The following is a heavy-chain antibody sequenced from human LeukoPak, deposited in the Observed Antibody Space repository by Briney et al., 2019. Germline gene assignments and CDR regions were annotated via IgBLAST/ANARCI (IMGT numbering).Heavy chain of an antibody. Sequence: SETLSLTCAVYGGSFSGYYWSWIRQPPGKGLEWIGEINHSGSTNYNPSLKSRVTISVDTSKKQFSLKLSSVTAADTAVYYCARGPPPGYYDSSGYHNWGQGTLVTVSS. J-gene: IGHJ4*02. CDR1: GGSFSGYY. V-gene: IGHV4-34*01. D-gene: IGHD3-22*01. CDR2: INHSGST. CDR3: ARGPPPGYYDSSGYHN.